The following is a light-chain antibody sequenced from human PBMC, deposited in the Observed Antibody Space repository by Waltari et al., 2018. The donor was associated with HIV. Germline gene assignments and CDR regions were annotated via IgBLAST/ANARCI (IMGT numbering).Light chain of an antibody. V-gene: IGLV1-47*01. CDR3: AAWDNSLSVLVV. Sequence: QSVLTQTPSASGTPGQRVTISCCGSSSNIGSNYVYWYQQLPGTAPKLLIYRNNDRPSGGPDRFSGSKAGTSASLAISGLRSEEEADYDCAAWDNSLSVLVVFGGGTKLTVL. CDR2: RNN. CDR1: SSNIGSNY. J-gene: IGLJ2*01.